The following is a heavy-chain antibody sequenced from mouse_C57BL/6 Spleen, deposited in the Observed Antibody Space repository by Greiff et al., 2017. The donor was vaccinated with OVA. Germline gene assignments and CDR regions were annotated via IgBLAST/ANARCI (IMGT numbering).Heavy chain of an antibody. J-gene: IGHJ1*03. CDR1: GFTFSDYY. Sequence: EVKLVESEGGLVQPGSSMKLSCTASGFTFSDYYMAWVRQVPEKGLEWVANINYDGSSTYYLDSLKSRFIISIDNAKNILYLQMSSLKSEDTATYYCARNGYLWYFDVWGTGTTVTVSS. D-gene: IGHD2-2*01. V-gene: IGHV5-16*01. CDR3: ARNGYLWYFDV. CDR2: INYDGSST.